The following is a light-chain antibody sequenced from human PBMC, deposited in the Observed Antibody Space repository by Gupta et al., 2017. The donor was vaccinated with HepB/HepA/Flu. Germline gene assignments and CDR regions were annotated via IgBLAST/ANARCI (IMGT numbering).Light chain of an antibody. Sequence: ETVLTQSPGTLSLSPGERATLSCRASQSVSSSYLAWYQQKPGQAPRLLIYGASSRATGIPDRFSGSGSGTDFTLTISRLEPEDFAVYYCQQFGYSQYTFGQGTELEIK. CDR2: GAS. CDR3: QQFGYSQYT. J-gene: IGKJ2*01. CDR1: QSVSSSY. V-gene: IGKV3-20*01.